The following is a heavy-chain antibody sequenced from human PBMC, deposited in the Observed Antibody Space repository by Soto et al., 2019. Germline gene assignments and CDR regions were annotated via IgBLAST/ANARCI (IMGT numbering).Heavy chain of an antibody. V-gene: IGHV3-20*01. CDR1: GFTFDDYG. CDR3: ARVIYGSVSNWFDP. D-gene: IGHD3-10*01. J-gene: IGHJ5*02. Sequence: EVQLVESGGGVVRPGGSLRLSCAASGFTFDDYGMSWVRQAPGKGLEWVAGINWNGGSKGYADSVKGRFTISRDNAKNSLYLQMNSLRAEDTALYHCARVIYGSVSNWFDPWGQGTLVTVSS. CDR2: INWNGGSK.